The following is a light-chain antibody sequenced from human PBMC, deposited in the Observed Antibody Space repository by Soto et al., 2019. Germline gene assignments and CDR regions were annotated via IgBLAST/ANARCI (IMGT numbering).Light chain of an antibody. V-gene: IGKV3-15*01. Sequence: EIVMTQSPATLSVSPGERATLSCRASQNVNSNLAWYQQRPGQAPRLLIYGASTRATDISARFSGSGSGTEFTLTISSLQSEDFAVYYCQQYNNWLYTFGQGTKLEIK. J-gene: IGKJ2*01. CDR2: GAS. CDR3: QQYNNWLYT. CDR1: QNVNSN.